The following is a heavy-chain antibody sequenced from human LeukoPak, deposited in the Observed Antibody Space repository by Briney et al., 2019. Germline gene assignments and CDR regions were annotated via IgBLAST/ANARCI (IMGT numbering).Heavy chain of an antibody. CDR1: GYSISSGYY. Sequence: SETLSLTCTVSGYSISSGYYWGWIRQPPGKGLEWIGSIYHSGSTYYNPSLKSRVTISVDTSKNQFSLKLSSVTAADTAVYYCARDGEYYGSGSFAYWGQGTLVTVSS. V-gene: IGHV4-38-2*02. CDR3: ARDGEYYGSGSFAY. CDR2: IYHSGST. D-gene: IGHD3-10*01. J-gene: IGHJ4*02.